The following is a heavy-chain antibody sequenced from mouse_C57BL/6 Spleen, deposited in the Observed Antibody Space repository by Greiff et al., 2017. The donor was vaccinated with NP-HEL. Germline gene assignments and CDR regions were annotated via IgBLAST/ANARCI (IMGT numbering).Heavy chain of an antibody. V-gene: IGHV1-22*01. D-gene: IGHD2-4*01. CDR3: ARPLYYDYDGFAY. CDR2: INPNNGGT. CDR1: GYTFTDYN. Sequence: EVQLQQSGPELVKPGASVKMSCKASGYTFTDYNMHWVKQSHGKSLEWIGYINPNNGGTSYNQKFKGKATLTVNKSSSTAYMELRSLTSEDSAVYYCARPLYYDYDGFAYWGQGTLVTVSA. J-gene: IGHJ3*01.